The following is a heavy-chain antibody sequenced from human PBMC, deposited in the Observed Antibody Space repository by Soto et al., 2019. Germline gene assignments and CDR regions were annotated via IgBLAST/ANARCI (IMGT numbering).Heavy chain of an antibody. V-gene: IGHV2-70*04. CDR1: GFSLSTNGMR. CDR3: ARIAAAGTFFDY. D-gene: IGHD6-13*01. CDR2: IDWDDDK. Sequence: SGPTLVNHTQTLTLTCTFSGFSLSTNGMRVNWIRQPPGKALEWLARIDWDDDKFYSTSLKTRLTISKDTSKDQVVLTMTNMDPVDTATYYCARIAAAGTFFDYWGQGTLVTVSS. J-gene: IGHJ4*02.